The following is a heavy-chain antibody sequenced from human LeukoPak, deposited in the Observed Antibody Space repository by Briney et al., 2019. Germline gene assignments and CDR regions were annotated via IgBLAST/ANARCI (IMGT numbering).Heavy chain of an antibody. J-gene: IGHJ4*02. Sequence: GGSLRLSCAASGFTFSSYAMSWVRQAPGKGLEWVSVISGSGGSTYYADSVKGRFTISRDNSKNTLYLQMNSLRAEDTAVYYCARDLNYYGSGSYDYWGQGTLVTVSS. D-gene: IGHD3-10*01. CDR2: ISGSGGST. V-gene: IGHV3-23*01. CDR1: GFTFSSYA. CDR3: ARDLNYYGSGSYDY.